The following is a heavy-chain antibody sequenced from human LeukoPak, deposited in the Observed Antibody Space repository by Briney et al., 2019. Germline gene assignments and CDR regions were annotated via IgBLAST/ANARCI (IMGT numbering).Heavy chain of an antibody. CDR3: ASAHYGDYEGFANLNF. V-gene: IGHV3-23*01. CDR1: GFTFSSYA. CDR2: ISGSGGST. D-gene: IGHD4-17*01. J-gene: IGHJ4*02. Sequence: GGSLRLSCAASGFTFSSYAMSWVRQAPGKGLEWVSAISGSGGSTYYADSVKGRFTISRDNSKNTLYLQMNSLRAEDTAVYYCASAHYGDYEGFANLNFWGQGTLVTFSS.